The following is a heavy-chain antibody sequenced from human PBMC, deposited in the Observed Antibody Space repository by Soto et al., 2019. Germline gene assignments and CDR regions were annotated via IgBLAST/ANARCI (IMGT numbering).Heavy chain of an antibody. CDR1: GYTFTSYA. CDR3: ARESMGLGRDFDY. J-gene: IGHJ4*02. D-gene: IGHD7-27*01. CDR2: INAGNGNT. Sequence: QVQLVQSGAEVKKPGASVKVSCKASGYTFTSYAMHWVRQAPGQRLEWMGWINAGNGNTKYSQKFQGRVTITRDTSASTAYMELSSLRSEHTAVYYCARESMGLGRDFDYWGQGTLVTVSS. V-gene: IGHV1-3*01.